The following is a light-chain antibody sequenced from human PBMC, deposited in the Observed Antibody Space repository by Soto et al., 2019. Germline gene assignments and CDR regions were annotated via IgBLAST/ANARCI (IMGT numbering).Light chain of an antibody. V-gene: IGKV2-30*02. CDR1: QSLVHSDGNTY. J-gene: IGKJ5*01. Sequence: DVVLTQSPLSLPVTLGQPASISCRSSQSLVHSDGNTYLNWVQQRPAQSPRRLIYKVTNRDSGGPDRFSGSGAGSDFTWEISRVEAGDVGVYYCVLGTHWSSMTFGQGTGLEIK. CDR3: VLGTHWSSMT. CDR2: KVT.